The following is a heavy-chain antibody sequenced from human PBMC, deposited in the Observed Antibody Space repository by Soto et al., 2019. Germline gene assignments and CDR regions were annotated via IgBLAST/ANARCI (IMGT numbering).Heavy chain of an antibody. CDR2: INPSGGST. J-gene: IGHJ4*02. D-gene: IGHD5-12*01. V-gene: IGHV1-46*03. CDR3: ARTPKNIVATIHFDY. Sequence: ASVKVSCKASGYTFTSYYMHWVRQAPGQGLEWMGIINPSGGSTSYAQKFQGRVTMTRDTSTSTVYMELSSLRSEDTAVYYCARTPKNIVATIHFDYWGQGTLVTVSS. CDR1: GYTFTSYY.